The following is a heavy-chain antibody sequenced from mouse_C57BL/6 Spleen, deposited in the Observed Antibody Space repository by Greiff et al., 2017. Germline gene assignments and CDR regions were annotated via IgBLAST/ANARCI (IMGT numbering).Heavy chain of an antibody. Sequence: VQLVESGPGLVQPSQSLSITCTVSGFSLTSYGVHWVRQSPGKGLEWLGVIWSGGSTDYNAAFISRLSISKDNSKSQVFFKMNSLQADDTAIYYCARNGRITTVVATRYFDVWGTGTTVTVSS. V-gene: IGHV2-2*01. CDR1: GFSLTSYG. J-gene: IGHJ1*03. CDR2: IWSGGST. D-gene: IGHD1-1*01. CDR3: ARNGRITTVVATRYFDV.